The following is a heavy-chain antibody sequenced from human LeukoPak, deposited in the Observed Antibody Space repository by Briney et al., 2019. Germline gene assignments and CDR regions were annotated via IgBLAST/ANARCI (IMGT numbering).Heavy chain of an antibody. Sequence: SETLSLTCTISGGSINSLYWSWIRQPPGKGLEWIGSIYYSGGTNYNPSLESRVTISVDTSKIQFSLKLTSVTAADTAVYYCARWQYTISSGWFDPWGQGTLVTVSS. J-gene: IGHJ5*02. CDR1: GGSINSLY. D-gene: IGHD6-6*01. CDR3: ARWQYTISSGWFDP. V-gene: IGHV4-59*08. CDR2: IYYSGGT.